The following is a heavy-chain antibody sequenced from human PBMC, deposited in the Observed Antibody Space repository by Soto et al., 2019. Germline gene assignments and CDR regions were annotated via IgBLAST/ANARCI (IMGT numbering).Heavy chain of an antibody. CDR2: IKSKTDGGTT. J-gene: IGHJ3*02. CDR1: GFTFSNAW. D-gene: IGHD3-3*02. V-gene: IGHV3-15*01. Sequence: GGSLRLSCAASGFTFSNAWMSWVRQAPGKGLEWVGRIKSKTDGGTTDYAAPVKGRFTISRDDSKNTLYLQMNSLKTEDTAVYYCTTDLTFFVPDLGPAFDIWGQGTMVTVSS. CDR3: TTDLTFFVPDLGPAFDI.